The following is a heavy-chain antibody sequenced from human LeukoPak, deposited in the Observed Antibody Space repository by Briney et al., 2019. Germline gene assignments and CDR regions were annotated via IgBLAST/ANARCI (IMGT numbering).Heavy chain of an antibody. D-gene: IGHD3-22*01. CDR3: AREASYYDSSGYSIRDAFDI. CDR1: GFTFSDYY. Sequence: GSLRLSCAASGFTFSDYYMSWIRQAPGKGLEWVSYISSSGSTIYYADSVKGRFTISRDNAKNSLYLQMNSLRAEDTAVYYCAREASYYDSSGYSIRDAFDIWGQGTMVTVSS. CDR2: ISSSGSTI. J-gene: IGHJ3*02. V-gene: IGHV3-11*01.